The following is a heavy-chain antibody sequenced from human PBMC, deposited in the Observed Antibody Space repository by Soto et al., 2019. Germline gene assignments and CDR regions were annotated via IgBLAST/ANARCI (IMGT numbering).Heavy chain of an antibody. CDR3: ARGAWKGVVSNYGMDV. D-gene: IGHD2-2*01. CDR2: IYYSGST. CDR1: GPSISSDY. J-gene: IGHJ6*02. Sequence: PSETLSLTCTVAGPSISSDYWSWIRQPPGKGLEWIGYIYYSGSTNYNPSLKSRVTISVDTSKNQFSLKLSSVTAADTVVYYCARGAWKGVVSNYGMDVWGQGTAVTVS. V-gene: IGHV4-59*01.